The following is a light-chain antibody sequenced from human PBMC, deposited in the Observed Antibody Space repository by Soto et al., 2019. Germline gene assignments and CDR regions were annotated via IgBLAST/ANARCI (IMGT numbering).Light chain of an antibody. CDR3: QQYGDSPPT. Sequence: VLTQSPGTLSLSPVERSTLSFRASQRVSSNYLAWYQQKPGQAPRLLISGASSRAAGIPDRFSGSGSETDFTLTISRLEPDDFAMYHCQQYGDSPPTFGQGTKVDIK. CDR1: QRVSSNY. V-gene: IGKV3-20*01. CDR2: GAS. J-gene: IGKJ1*01.